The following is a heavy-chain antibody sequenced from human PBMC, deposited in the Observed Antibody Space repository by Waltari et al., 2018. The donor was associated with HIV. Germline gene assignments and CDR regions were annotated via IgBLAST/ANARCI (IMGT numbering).Heavy chain of an antibody. Sequence: QVYLQQWGAGLLKPSETLSLTCAVYGGSFSVSYWSWIRQSPGKGMEWIGEINRNGNTNYNPSLKSRITISLDTYKNQFSLKLTSVTAADTAVYYCARDPGTSGWYRGWFDPWGQGTLVIVSS. CDR3: ARDPGTSGWYRGWFDP. J-gene: IGHJ5*02. V-gene: IGHV4-34*01. D-gene: IGHD6-19*01. CDR1: GGSFSVSY. CDR2: INRNGNT.